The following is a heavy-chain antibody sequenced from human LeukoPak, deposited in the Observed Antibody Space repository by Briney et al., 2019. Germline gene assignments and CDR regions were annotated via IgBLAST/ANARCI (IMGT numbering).Heavy chain of an antibody. CDR1: GYTFTNYA. D-gene: IGHD1-26*01. V-gene: IGHV1-18*01. J-gene: IGHJ4*02. CDR3: ARMGNSGSYQVDY. CDR2: ISTYNGNT. Sequence: ASVKVSCKASGYTFTNYAISWVRQAPGQGLEWMGWISTYNGNTNYAQKFQGRVTMTTDTSTSTAYMELRSLRSDDTAVYYCARMGNSGSYQVDYWGQGTLVTVSS.